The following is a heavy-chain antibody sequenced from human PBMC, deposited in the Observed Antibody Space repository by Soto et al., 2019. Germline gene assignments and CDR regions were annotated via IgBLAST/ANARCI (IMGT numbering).Heavy chain of an antibody. CDR1: GYTFTSYG. CDR3: AXITMXXXXPXTTDDY. D-gene: IGHD3-10*01. Sequence: QVQLVQSGAEVKKPGASVKVSCKASGYTFTSYGISWVRQAPGQGLEWMGWISAYNGNTNYAQKLQGRVTMTTDTSTSTAYMELRXLRSDXTAVXXCAXITMXXXXPXTTDDYWGQGTLVTVSS. CDR2: ISAYNGNT. J-gene: IGHJ4*02. V-gene: IGHV1-18*01.